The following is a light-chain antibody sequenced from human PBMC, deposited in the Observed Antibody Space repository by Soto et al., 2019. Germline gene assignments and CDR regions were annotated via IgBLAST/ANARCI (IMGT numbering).Light chain of an antibody. CDR2: GAS. CDR1: QSVSSRS. V-gene: IGKV3-20*01. CDR3: QQYGSSPQT. J-gene: IGKJ1*01. Sequence: EIVLTQSPGTLSLSPGERATLSCRASQSVSSRSLAWYQQKPGQAPRLLIYGASIRATGIPDRFSGSGSGTDFTLTISRLETEDFAVYYCQQYGSSPQTFGQGTKVDIK.